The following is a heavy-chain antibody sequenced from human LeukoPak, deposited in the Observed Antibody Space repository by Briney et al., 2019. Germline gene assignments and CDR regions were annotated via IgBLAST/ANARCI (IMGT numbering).Heavy chain of an antibody. V-gene: IGHV3-66*01. CDR3: ARAGRSGYAYLFDS. Sequence: GGSLRLSCAASEFTVSSNYMSWVRQAPGKGLEWVSVIYRGGTTFYAASVKGRFTISRDNSKNTLYLQMNSLRVEDTAVYYCARAGRSGYAYLFDSWGQGTPVTVSS. D-gene: IGHD5-12*01. CDR1: EFTVSSNY. CDR2: IYRGGTT. J-gene: IGHJ4*02.